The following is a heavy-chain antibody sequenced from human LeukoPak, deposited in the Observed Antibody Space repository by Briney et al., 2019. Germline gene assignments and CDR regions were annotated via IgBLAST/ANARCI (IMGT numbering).Heavy chain of an antibody. D-gene: IGHD3-3*01. Sequence: GGSLRLSCAAAGFTLSGYWMTWVRQAPGKGLEWVSTIKEDGSEKYYVDSVKGRFTISRDNTKNSLYLQMNSLRAEGTAVYYCARDSNFGVVHGPYWGQGTLVTVSS. CDR2: IKEDGSEK. J-gene: IGHJ4*02. CDR3: ARDSNFGVVHGPY. CDR1: GFTLSGYW. V-gene: IGHV3-7*01.